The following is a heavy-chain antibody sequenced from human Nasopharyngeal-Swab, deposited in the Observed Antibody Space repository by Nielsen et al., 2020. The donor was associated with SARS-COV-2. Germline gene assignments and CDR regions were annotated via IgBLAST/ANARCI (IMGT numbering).Heavy chain of an antibody. D-gene: IGHD1-26*01. V-gene: IGHV1-46*01. CDR3: ARTDVGSNGAFDI. CDR2: INPSAGST. Sequence: WVRQAPGQGLEWMGIINPSAGSTSFAQKFQGRVTITRDTSTTTVYMEVTSLRSGDTAVYYCARTDVGSNGAFDIWGQGTLVTVSS. J-gene: IGHJ3*02.